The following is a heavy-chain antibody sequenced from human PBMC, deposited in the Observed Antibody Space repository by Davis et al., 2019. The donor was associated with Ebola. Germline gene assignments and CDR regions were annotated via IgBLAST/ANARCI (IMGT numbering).Heavy chain of an antibody. J-gene: IGHJ4*02. V-gene: IGHV4-59*11. CDR2: ICDTRSS. CDR3: AREKTTVTTHFDY. Sequence: SETLSLTCTVPGDSISRHCWSWIRQPPGKGLEWIGYICDTRSSYYNPSVKNRVTITVDTTKNQFSLQLNSVTPEDTAVYYCAREKTTVTTHFDYWGQGTLVTVSS. D-gene: IGHD4-17*01. CDR1: GDSISRHC.